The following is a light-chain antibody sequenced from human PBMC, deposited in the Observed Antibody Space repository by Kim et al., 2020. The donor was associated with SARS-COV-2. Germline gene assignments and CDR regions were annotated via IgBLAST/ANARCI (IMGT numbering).Light chain of an antibody. CDR3: SSYAGSNAFVI. CDR2: DVT. Sequence: QSVTNSCTGTSSDVGGYNYVSWYRQYPGKAPQFLIYDVTQRPSGVPARFSGSKSGNTASLTISGLQAEDEADYYCSSYAGSNAFVIFGGGTQLTVL. CDR1: SSDVGGYNY. J-gene: IGLJ2*01. V-gene: IGLV2-11*03.